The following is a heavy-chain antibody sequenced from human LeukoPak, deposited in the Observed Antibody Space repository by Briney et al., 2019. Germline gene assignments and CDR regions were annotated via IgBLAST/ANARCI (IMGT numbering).Heavy chain of an antibody. J-gene: IGHJ4*02. V-gene: IGHV1-18*01. CDR3: ARGWYGVPAASFDY. Sequence: ASVTVSCKASGYTFTSYGISWVRQAPGQGLEWMGWISAYNGNTNYAQKLQGRVTMTTDTSTSTAYMELRSLRSDDTAVYYCARGWYGVPAASFDYWGQGTLVTVSS. CDR2: ISAYNGNT. D-gene: IGHD2-2*01. CDR1: GYTFTSYG.